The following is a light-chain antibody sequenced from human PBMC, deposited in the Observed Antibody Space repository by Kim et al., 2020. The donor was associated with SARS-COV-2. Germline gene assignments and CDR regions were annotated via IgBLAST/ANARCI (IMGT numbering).Light chain of an antibody. CDR1: SSDVGVYEY. J-gene: IGLJ1*01. CDR3: SSYARSSLV. CDR2: DVR. V-gene: IGLV2-14*03. Sequence: PGQSITRSCTGTSSDVGVYEYVSWYQQHPGKAPKLIIYDVRDRPSGVSSRFSGAKSGNTASLTIAGLQAEDEAEYYCSSYARSSLVFGTGTKVTVL.